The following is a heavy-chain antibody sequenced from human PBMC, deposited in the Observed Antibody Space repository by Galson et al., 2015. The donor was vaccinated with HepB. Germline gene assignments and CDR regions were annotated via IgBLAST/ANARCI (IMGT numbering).Heavy chain of an antibody. CDR3: ARVSRYYEVLSGYPYYHYGMDV. D-gene: IGHD3-3*01. CDR2: INHSGSM. CDR1: GASFSGYY. J-gene: IGHJ6*02. V-gene: IGHV4-34*01. Sequence: TLSLTCAVYGASFSGYYWSWIRQPPGKGLEWIGEINHSGSMNYNPSLKSRVTISVDTSKNQFSLNLTSVTAADTAVYYCARVSRYYEVLSGYPYYHYGMDVWGQGTTVTVSS.